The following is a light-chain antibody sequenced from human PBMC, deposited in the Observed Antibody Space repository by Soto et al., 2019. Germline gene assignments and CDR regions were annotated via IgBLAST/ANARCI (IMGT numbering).Light chain of an antibody. Sequence: EIVLTQSPATLSLSPGERATLSCRASQSVSSYLAWYQQKPGQAPRLLIYDASNRATGIPARFSGSGSGTDFTLTISSLEPEDFAVYYCQQYGSSLAAFGQGTQVE. J-gene: IGKJ1*01. CDR2: DAS. CDR3: QQYGSSLAA. V-gene: IGKV3-11*01. CDR1: QSVSSY.